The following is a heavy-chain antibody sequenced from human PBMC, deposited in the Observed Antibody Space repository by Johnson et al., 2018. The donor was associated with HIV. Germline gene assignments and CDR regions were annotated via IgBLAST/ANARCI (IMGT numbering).Heavy chain of an antibody. D-gene: IGHD3-22*01. Sequence: VQLVESGGGLVQPGGSLKLSCAASGLTFSDSAMHWVRQASGQGLEWVGRIRSKANSYATAFAASVKGRFTISSDDSKNTAYLQMNSLKTEDTAVYFCTRTDDTYNYDSGGYVDAFDVWGHGSLVTVSS. CDR1: GLTFSDSA. CDR3: TRTDDTYNYDSGGYVDAFDV. V-gene: IGHV3-73*02. J-gene: IGHJ3*01. CDR2: IRSKANSYAT.